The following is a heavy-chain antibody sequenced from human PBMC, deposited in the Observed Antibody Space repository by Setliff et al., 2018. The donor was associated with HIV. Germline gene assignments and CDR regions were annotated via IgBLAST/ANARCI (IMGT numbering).Heavy chain of an antibody. J-gene: IGHJ6*03. CDR2: TRNKANSYTT. Sequence: PGGSLRLSCAASGFTFSDHYMDWVRQAPGKGLEWVGRTRNKANSYTTEYAASVKGRFTISRDDSKNSLYLQMNSLKTEDTAVYYCARPRTGYYYMDVWGKGTTVTVSS. V-gene: IGHV3-72*01. CDR1: GFTFSDHY. CDR3: ARPRTGYYYMDV. D-gene: IGHD3-9*01.